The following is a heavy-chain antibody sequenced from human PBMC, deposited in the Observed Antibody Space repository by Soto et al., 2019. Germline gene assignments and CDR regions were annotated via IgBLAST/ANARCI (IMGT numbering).Heavy chain of an antibody. V-gene: IGHV4-59*12. CDR2: IYDNGIT. CDR3: ARTYDSNGYANEFDS. Sequence: QVVLQESGPGLVKPSETLSLTCSVSGRSITSYYWSWVRQPPEKGLEWMGYIYDNGITSQNPSLTSRVTMSADTSQNQFSLKLTSVTGADTAVYYCARTYDSNGYANEFDSWGQGILVTVTS. J-gene: IGHJ4*02. D-gene: IGHD3-22*01. CDR1: GRSITSYY.